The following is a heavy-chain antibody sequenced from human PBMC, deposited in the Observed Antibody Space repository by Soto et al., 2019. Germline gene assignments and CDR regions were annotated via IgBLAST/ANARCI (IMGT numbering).Heavy chain of an antibody. CDR1: GFTFSNYA. V-gene: IGHV3-30*04. CDR2: ISADAGVR. J-gene: IGHJ4*02. CDR3: ATGGLRFVEWFNSDY. Sequence: PGGSLRLSCAASGFTFSNYAMHWVRQAPGQGLEWVAVISADAGVRFYADSVKGRFTMSRDNSKNTLYMQMNSLKTEDTAVYYCATGGLRFVEWFNSDYWGQGTLVTVSS. D-gene: IGHD3-3*01.